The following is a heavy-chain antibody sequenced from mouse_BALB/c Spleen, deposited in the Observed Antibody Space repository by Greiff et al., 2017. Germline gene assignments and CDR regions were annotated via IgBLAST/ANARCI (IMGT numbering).Heavy chain of an antibody. J-gene: IGHJ4*01. CDR1: GYAFSSYW. CDR3: ASREGSGDGYYEAMDY. D-gene: IGHD2-3*01. V-gene: IGHV1-80*01. CDR2: IYPGDGDT. Sequence: QVQLQQSGAELVRPGSSVKISCKASGYAFSSYWMNWVKQRPGQGLEWIGQIYPGDGDTNYNGKFKGKATLTADKSSSTAYMQLSSLTSEDSAVYFCASREGSGDGYYEAMDYWGQGTSVTVSS.